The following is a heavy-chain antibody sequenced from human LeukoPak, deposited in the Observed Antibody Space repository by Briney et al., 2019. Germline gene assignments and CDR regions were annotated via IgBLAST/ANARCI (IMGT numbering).Heavy chain of an antibody. D-gene: IGHD2-21*01. CDR2: INIDGSGT. CDR3: AGDLLRWAEAYAFDI. J-gene: IGHJ3*02. CDR1: GFTFKTYW. V-gene: IGHV3-74*01. Sequence: GGSLRLSCAASGFTFKTYWMYWVRQAPGEGLVWVSRINIDGSGTTYADSVKGRFTISRDNAKNTLYLQMNSLRVEDTAVYYCAGDLLRWAEAYAFDIWGQGTMVTVSS.